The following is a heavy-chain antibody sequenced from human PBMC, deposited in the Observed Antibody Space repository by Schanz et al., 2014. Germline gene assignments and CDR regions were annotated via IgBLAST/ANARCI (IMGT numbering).Heavy chain of an antibody. V-gene: IGHV3-23*01. J-gene: IGHJ3*02. D-gene: IGHD3-10*01. CDR1: GFTFSSYS. Sequence: EMQLLESGGGLAQPGGSLRLSCAASGFTFSSYSMNWVRRAPGKGLEWVSAISGSGGSTYYADSVKGRFTISRDNSRDTVYLQMNSLRADDTAMYYCAKGRFGELSAFDIWGQGTMVNVSS. CDR2: ISGSGGST. CDR3: AKGRFGELSAFDI.